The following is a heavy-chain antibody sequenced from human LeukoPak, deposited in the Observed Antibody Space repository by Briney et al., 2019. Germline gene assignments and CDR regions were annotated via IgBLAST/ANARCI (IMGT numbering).Heavy chain of an antibody. CDR2: IIPILGIA. Sequence: SVKVSYKASGGTFSSYAISWVRQAPGQGLEWMGRIIPILGIANYAQKFQGRVTITADKSTSTAYMELSSLRSEDTAVYYCARDQGYSSGWPIDYWGQGTLVTVSS. D-gene: IGHD6-19*01. CDR1: GGTFSSYA. V-gene: IGHV1-69*04. CDR3: ARDQGYSSGWPIDY. J-gene: IGHJ4*02.